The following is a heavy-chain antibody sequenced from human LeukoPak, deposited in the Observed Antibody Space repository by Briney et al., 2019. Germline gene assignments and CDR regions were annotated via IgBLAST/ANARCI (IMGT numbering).Heavy chain of an antibody. J-gene: IGHJ4*02. CDR3: ARPRYYYGSGSSLGAYFDY. CDR1: GYSFTSYW. Sequence: GESLKISCKGSGYSFTSYWIGWVRQMPGKGLEWMGIIYPGDSDTRDSPSFQGQVTISADKSISTAYLQWSSLKASDTAMYYCARPRYYYGSGSSLGAYFDYWGQGTLVTVSS. CDR2: IYPGDSDT. V-gene: IGHV5-51*01. D-gene: IGHD3-10*01.